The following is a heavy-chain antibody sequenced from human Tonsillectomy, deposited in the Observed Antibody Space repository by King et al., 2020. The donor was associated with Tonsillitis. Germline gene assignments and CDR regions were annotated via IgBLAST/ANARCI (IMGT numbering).Heavy chain of an antibody. CDR3: ASEYTDSVPAY. Sequence: VQLQELGPGLVKPSETLSLTCSVSGYSIVNISYYWGWFRQTPGKGLEWIGSIYHNGITHNSPSLKSRLTLSLDTSKNQLSLILRSVSAADTAIYFCASEYTDSVPAYGGQGTLVTVSA. CDR1: GYSIVNISYY. J-gene: IGHJ4*02. CDR2: IYHNGIT. V-gene: IGHV4-38-2*02. D-gene: IGHD2-15*01.